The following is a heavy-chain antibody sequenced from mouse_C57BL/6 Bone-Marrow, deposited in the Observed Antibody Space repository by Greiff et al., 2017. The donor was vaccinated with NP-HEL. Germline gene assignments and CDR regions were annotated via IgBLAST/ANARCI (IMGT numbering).Heavy chain of an antibody. CDR1: GYSITSGYY. D-gene: IGHD2-2*01. J-gene: IGHJ2*01. CDR2: ISYDGSN. Sequence: EVKLEESGPGLVKPSQSLSLTCSVTGYSITSGYYWNWIRQFPGNKLEWMGYISYDGSNNYNPSLKNRISITRDTSKNQFVLKLNSVTTEDTATYYCARGWFLDYWGQGTTLTVSS. V-gene: IGHV3-6*01. CDR3: ARGWFLDY.